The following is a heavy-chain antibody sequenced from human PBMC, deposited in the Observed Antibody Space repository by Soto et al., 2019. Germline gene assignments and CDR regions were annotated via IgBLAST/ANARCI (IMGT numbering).Heavy chain of an antibody. V-gene: IGHV1-2*04. J-gene: IGHJ4*02. CDR1: GYTFTGYY. CDR3: ARAYVGGYYYDSSGYYDY. Sequence: EXSVKVSCKASGYTFTGYYMHWVRQAPGQGLEWMGWINPNSGGTNYAQKFQGWVTMTRDTSISTAYMELSRLRSDDTAVYYCARAYVGGYYYDSSGYYDYWGQGTLVTVSS. D-gene: IGHD3-22*01. CDR2: INPNSGGT.